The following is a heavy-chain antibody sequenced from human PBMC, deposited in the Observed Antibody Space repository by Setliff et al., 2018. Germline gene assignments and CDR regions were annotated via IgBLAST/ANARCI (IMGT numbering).Heavy chain of an antibody. CDR1: GYSISNDYF. J-gene: IGHJ4*02. Sequence: SETLSLACTVSGYSISNDYFWGWIRQPPGKGLEWIGSIYHSGSTSYYPSLKSRVTISVDTSKNQFSLNLSSVTAADTAVYYCAKHRSYFDYWGQGTLVTVST. CDR3: AKHRSYFDY. CDR2: IYHSGST. V-gene: IGHV4-38-2*02.